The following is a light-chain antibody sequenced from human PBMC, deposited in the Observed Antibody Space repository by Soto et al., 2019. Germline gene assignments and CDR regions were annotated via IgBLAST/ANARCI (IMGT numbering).Light chain of an antibody. Sequence: EIVLPKSPATLSLSPGETATLSCRASQSVRNYLAWYQQKHGQAPRLLIYDASTRATGIPARFSGTGSETDFTLTISSLEPEDFAIYYCQQRSKMPLTFGHGTKVDIK. CDR2: DAS. J-gene: IGKJ1*01. CDR3: QQRSKMPLT. V-gene: IGKV3-11*01. CDR1: QSVRNY.